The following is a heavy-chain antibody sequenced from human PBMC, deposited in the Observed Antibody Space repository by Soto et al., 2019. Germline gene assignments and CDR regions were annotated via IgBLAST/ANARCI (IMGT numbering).Heavy chain of an antibody. V-gene: IGHV4-59*08. CDR1: GGSIGTFF. D-gene: IGHD1-7*01. J-gene: IGHJ4*02. Sequence: SETLSLTCAVSGGSIGTFFWTWIRQPPGKGLEWVGYISYRGSTTYNPSLKSRVTMSVDTSNNQFSLKLKSVTAADTAVYYCGKHNPTDNGNYDYRGRGTRVTVSS. CDR2: ISYRGST. CDR3: GKHNPTDNGNYDY.